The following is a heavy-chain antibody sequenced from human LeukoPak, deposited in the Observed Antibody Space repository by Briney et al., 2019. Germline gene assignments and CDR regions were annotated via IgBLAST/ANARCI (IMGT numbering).Heavy chain of an antibody. CDR1: GGTFSSYA. Sequence: ASVKVSCKASGGTFSSYAISWVRQAPGQGLEWMGRIISIFGAANYAQKFQGRVTITTDESTSTAYMELSSLRSEDTAVYYCAGETGTTTGYFDYWGQGTLVTVSS. J-gene: IGHJ4*02. CDR3: AGETGTTTGYFDY. D-gene: IGHD1-1*01. V-gene: IGHV1-69*05. CDR2: IISIFGAA.